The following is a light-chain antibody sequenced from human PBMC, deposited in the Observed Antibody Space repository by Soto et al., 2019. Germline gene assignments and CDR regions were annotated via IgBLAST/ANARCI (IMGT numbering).Light chain of an antibody. Sequence: DIVMPQSPDSLAVSLGERATINCKSSQSVLYSSNNKNYLAWYQQKKGQPPKMLIYWASTRESGVPDRFSGSGSGTDFTLTFSRLQPEDVSVYCCQQYYSNPLTFGGGTKVDIK. CDR1: QSVLYSSNNKNY. J-gene: IGKJ4*01. V-gene: IGKV4-1*01. CDR2: WAS. CDR3: QQYYSNPLT.